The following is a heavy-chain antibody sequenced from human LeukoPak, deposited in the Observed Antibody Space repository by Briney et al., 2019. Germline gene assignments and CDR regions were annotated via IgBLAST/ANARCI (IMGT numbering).Heavy chain of an antibody. D-gene: IGHD1-26*01. J-gene: IGHJ4*02. CDR1: GFTFSSYA. CDR2: ISYDGSNK. CDR3: ARDRVGATDYFDY. Sequence: PGGSLRLSCAASGFTFSSYAMHWVRQAPGKGLEWVAVISYDGSNKYYADSVKGRFTISRDSSKNTPYLQMNSLRAEDTAVYYCARDRVGATDYFDYWGQGTLVTVSS. V-gene: IGHV3-30-3*01.